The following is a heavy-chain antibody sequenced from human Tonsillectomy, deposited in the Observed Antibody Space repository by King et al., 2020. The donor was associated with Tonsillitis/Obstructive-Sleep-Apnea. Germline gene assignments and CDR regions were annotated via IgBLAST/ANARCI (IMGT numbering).Heavy chain of an antibody. J-gene: IGHJ5*02. D-gene: IGHD3-10*01. CDR3: ARGDTIKSFDP. CDR1: SGSFSGYY. Sequence: VQLQQWGAGLLKPSETLSLTCAVYSGSFSGYYWSWIRQPPGKGLEWIGEINHSGSTNYNPSLKSRVTISVDTSKNQFSLKLSSVTAADTAVYYCARGDTIKSFDPWGQETLVTVSS. V-gene: IGHV4-34*01. CDR2: INHSGST.